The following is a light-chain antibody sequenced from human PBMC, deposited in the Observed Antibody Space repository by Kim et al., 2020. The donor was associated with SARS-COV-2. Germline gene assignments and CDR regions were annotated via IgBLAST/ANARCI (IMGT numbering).Light chain of an antibody. CDR1: SEKSGRKT. Sequence: GQRENRTGSGSSEKSGRKTVNWDQQIQGKANKLLMLSNKQRASGVPDRFFGSKSRTGDSLVISGLQSGDEADYYCAAWDDRLSGLVIGGGTKVTVL. V-gene: IGLV1-44*01. CDR3: AAWDDRLSGLV. CDR2: SNK. J-gene: IGLJ3*02.